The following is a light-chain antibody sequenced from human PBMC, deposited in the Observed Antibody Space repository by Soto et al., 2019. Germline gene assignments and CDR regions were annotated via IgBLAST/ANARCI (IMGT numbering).Light chain of an antibody. V-gene: IGKV1-33*01. CDR3: QQYRSLPRT. CDR2: GAS. CDR1: QGISRE. J-gene: IGKJ4*01. Sequence: DIQMTQSPSSLSASVGDRITISCQASQGISRELNWYQQKPGKGPELLIYGASNLHTGVPSRFSGSASTSGPGTHFSLTITALQPEDVATYYCQQYRSLPRTFGGGTKVEI.